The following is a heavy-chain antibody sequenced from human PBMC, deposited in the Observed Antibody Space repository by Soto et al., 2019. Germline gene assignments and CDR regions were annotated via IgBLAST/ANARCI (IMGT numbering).Heavy chain of an antibody. Sequence: ASVKVSCKASGYTFTTYGIHWVRQAPGQRLEWMGWINAGNGNTAYSQRFQGRVTITRDTSASTAYMELSSLRSEDTAVFYCAVGPASGEFDYWGPGTLVTVSS. V-gene: IGHV1-3*01. J-gene: IGHJ4*02. D-gene: IGHD3-3*01. CDR1: GYTFTTYG. CDR3: AVGPASGEFDY. CDR2: INAGNGNT.